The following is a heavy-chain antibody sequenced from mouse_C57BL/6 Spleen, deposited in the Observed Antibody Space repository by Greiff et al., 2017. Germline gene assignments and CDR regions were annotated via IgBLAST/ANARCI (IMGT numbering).Heavy chain of an antibody. J-gene: IGHJ1*03. Sequence: EVQLQQSGPGLVKPSQSLSLPCSVTGYSITSGYYWNWIRQFPGNKLEWMGYISYDGSNNYNPSLKNRISITRDTSKNQFFLKLNSVTTEDTATYYCARGLLQGYFDVWGTGTTVTVSS. CDR3: ARGLLQGYFDV. V-gene: IGHV3-6*01. CDR2: ISYDGSN. D-gene: IGHD1-1*01. CDR1: GYSITSGYY.